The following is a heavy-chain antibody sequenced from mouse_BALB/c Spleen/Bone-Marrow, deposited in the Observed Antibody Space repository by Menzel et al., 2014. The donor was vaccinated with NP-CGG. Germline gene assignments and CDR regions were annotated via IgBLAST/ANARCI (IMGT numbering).Heavy chain of an antibody. CDR1: GYAFSISW. J-gene: IGHJ3*01. CDR3: ARTGPFGY. CDR2: IYPGDGDT. V-gene: IGHV1-82*01. D-gene: IGHD4-1*01. Sequence: VQLQQSGPELVKPGASVKISCKASGYAFSISWMNWVKQRPGQSLEWIGRIYPGDGDTNYNGKFKGKATLTADKSSSTAYMQLSSLTSLDSAVYFCARTGPFGYWGQGTLVSVSA.